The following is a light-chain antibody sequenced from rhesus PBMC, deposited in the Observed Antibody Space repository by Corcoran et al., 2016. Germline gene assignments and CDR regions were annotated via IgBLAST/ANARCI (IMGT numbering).Light chain of an antibody. V-gene: IGKV1-74*01. J-gene: IGKJ2*01. Sequence: DIQMTQSPSSLSASVGDRVTITCRASENVNNYLNWYQQKQGKAPKLLIYKASTLQSGVPSRFSGSGTWTDYTFTISSLQPEDVATYYCQHGYGTPYSFGQGTKVEIK. CDR3: QHGYGTPYS. CDR2: KAS. CDR1: ENVNNY.